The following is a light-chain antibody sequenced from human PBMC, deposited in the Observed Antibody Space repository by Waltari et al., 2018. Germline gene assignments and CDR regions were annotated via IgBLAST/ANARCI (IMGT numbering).Light chain of an antibody. CDR3: MQGSHLPRT. V-gene: IGKV2-30*02. CDR2: KVS. J-gene: IGKJ4*01. Sequence: DVVLTQSPLSLPVTLGQPASISCWSRQSPVHSDGNTYLSWFHQSPGQSPRRLIYKVSNRDSGVPDRFSGSGSGTDFTLKISRVEAADVGVFYCMQGSHLPRTFGGGTKVEIK. CDR1: QSPVHSDGNTY.